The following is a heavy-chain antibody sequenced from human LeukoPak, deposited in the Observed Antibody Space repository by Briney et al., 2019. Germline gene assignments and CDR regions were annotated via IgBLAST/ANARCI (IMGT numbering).Heavy chain of an antibody. CDR1: TFTFSNLA. Sequence: GGSLRLSCAASTFTFSNLAMQWVRQAPGRGREGGAVILDEGSNKEYADSVRGRFTISRDNSKNTLYLQMNSLRADDTAVYNCAKVGYTGSYMHAFDIWGQGTMVTVSS. CDR2: ILDEGSNK. CDR3: AKVGYTGSYMHAFDI. V-gene: IGHV3-30*18. J-gene: IGHJ3*02. D-gene: IGHD1-26*01.